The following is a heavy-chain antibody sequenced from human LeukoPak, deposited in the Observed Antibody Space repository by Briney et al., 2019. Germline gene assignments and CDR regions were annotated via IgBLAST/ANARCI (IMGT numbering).Heavy chain of an antibody. V-gene: IGHV3-15*05. CDR2: IKSKVHGGTT. CDR3: SGHMTSADY. CDR1: GFSFSDAW. Sequence: GGSLRLSCAASGFSFSDAWMSWVRQAPGKGLEWVARIKSKVHGGTTDYAAPVNGRFTISRDDSENKLYLQMSSLKTEDTGVYYCSGHMTSADYWGQGTLVTVSS. J-gene: IGHJ4*02. D-gene: IGHD4-11*01.